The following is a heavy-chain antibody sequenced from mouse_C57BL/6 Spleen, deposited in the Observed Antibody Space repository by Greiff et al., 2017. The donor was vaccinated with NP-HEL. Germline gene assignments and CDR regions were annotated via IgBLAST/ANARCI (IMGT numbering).Heavy chain of an antibody. Sequence: VQGVESGPELVKPGASVKISCKASGYAFSSSWMNWVKQRPGKGLEWIGRIYPGDGDTNYNGKFKGKATLTADKSSSTAYMQLSSLTSEDSAVYFCASHEDDYWYFDVWGTGTTVTVSS. CDR1: GYAFSSSW. J-gene: IGHJ1*03. CDR3: ASHEDDYWYFDV. D-gene: IGHD2-3*01. CDR2: IYPGDGDT. V-gene: IGHV1-82*01.